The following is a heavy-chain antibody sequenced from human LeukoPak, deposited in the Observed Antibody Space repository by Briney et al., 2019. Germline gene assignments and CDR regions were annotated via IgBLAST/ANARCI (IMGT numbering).Heavy chain of an antibody. D-gene: IGHD3-16*01. V-gene: IGHV3-23*01. CDR3: DYGYVPDTFDI. CDR2: ISGRGIST. CDR1: GFTFSSYS. Sequence: GGSLRLSCAASGFTFSSYSMNWVRQAPGKGLEWVSSISGRGISTFYADSVKGRFTISRDTSKNTLYLQMNNLRAEDTAVYSKDYGYVPDTFDIWGQGTMVTVSS. J-gene: IGHJ3*02.